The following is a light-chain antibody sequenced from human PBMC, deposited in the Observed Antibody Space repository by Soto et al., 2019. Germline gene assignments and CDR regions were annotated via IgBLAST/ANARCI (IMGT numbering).Light chain of an antibody. CDR3: QQYYSYPWT. Sequence: DIQLTQSPSFLSASVGDVVTITCRASQGISSYLAWYQQKPGKAPKLLIYAASTLQSGVPSRFSGSGSGTDFTLTISCLQSEDFATYYCQQYYSYPWTFGQGTKVDI. CDR1: QGISSY. CDR2: AAS. V-gene: IGKV1-9*01. J-gene: IGKJ1*01.